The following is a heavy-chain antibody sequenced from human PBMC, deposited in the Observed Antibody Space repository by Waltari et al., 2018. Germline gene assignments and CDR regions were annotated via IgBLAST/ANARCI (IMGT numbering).Heavy chain of an antibody. V-gene: IGHV1-69*08. CDR3: AREQFLEWSPDYYYYGMDV. CDR1: GGTFSSYA. Sequence: QVQLVQSGAEVKKPGSSVKVSCKASGGTFSSYAISWVRQAPGQGLEWMGRIIPIFGTANYAQKFQGRVTITADKSTSTAYMELSSLRSEDTAVYYCAREQFLEWSPDYYYYGMDVWGQGTTVTVSS. D-gene: IGHD3-3*01. CDR2: IIPIFGTA. J-gene: IGHJ6*02.